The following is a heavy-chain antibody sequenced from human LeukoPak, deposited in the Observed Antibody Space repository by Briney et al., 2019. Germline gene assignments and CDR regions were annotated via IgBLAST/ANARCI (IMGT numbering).Heavy chain of an antibody. CDR1: GFTVSSNY. V-gene: IGHV3-11*04. J-gene: IGHJ5*02. CDR2: ISISGSTI. D-gene: IGHD6-6*01. Sequence: GGSLRLSCAASGFTVSSNYMSWVRQAPGKGLEWVSYISISGSTIYYADPVKGRFTISRDNAKNSLYLQMNSLRAEDTAVYYCARDYHSSSSIWFDPWGQGTLVTVSS. CDR3: ARDYHSSSSIWFDP.